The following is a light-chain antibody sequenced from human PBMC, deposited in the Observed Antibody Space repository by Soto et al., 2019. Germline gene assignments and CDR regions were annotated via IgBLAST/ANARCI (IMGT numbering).Light chain of an antibody. CDR1: QSISSW. V-gene: IGKV1-5*01. CDR3: QQYDRYTPLT. J-gene: IGKJ4*01. Sequence: DIPMTQSPSTLSASVGDRVTITCRASQSISSWLAWYQQKPGKAPKLLIYDAYSLESGTPSRFSGRRSGTEFTLTIASVQPGDFATYYCQQYDRYTPLTFGGGTKVEI. CDR2: DAY.